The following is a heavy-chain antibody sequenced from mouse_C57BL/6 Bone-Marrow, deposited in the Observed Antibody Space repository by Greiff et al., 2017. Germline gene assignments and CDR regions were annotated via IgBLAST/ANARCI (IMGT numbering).Heavy chain of an antibody. CDR2: IYPGDGDT. J-gene: IGHJ2*01. CDR3: ARPHYYGSGYDYFDY. CDR1: GYAFSSSW. D-gene: IGHD1-1*01. V-gene: IGHV1-82*01. Sequence: VQLQQSGPELVKPGASVKISCKASGYAFSSSWMNWVKQRPGKGLEWIGRIYPGDGDTNYNGKFKGKATLTADKSSSTAYMQLSSLTSEDSAVYFCARPHYYGSGYDYFDYWGQGTALTVSS.